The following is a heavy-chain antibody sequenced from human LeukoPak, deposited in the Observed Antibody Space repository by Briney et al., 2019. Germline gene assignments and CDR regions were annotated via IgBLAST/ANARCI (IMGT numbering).Heavy chain of an antibody. CDR2: IWYDGNNK. CDR1: GFTFSHFA. Sequence: GGSLRLSCEASGFTFSHFAMHWVRQAPGKGLEWLAIIWYDGNNKYYADSVKGRFTISRDNSKNTLYLQMNSLRADDGAVYYCARDLGTLGTALTETALGGSFDYWGQGTLVTVSS. V-gene: IGHV3-33*01. D-gene: IGHD1-1*01. CDR3: ARDLGTLGTALTETALGGSFDY. J-gene: IGHJ4*02.